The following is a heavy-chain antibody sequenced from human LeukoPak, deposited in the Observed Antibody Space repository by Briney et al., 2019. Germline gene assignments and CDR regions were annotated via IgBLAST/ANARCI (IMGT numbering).Heavy chain of an antibody. CDR2: INPNSGGT. D-gene: IGHD3-3*01. Sequence: EASVKVSCKASGYTFTGYYMHWVRQAPGQGLEWMGWINPNSGGTNYAQKFQGRVTMTRDTSISTAYMELSRLRSDDTAVYYCARSYYDFWSGYPPRAFDIWGQGTMVTVSS. V-gene: IGHV1-2*02. J-gene: IGHJ3*02. CDR1: GYTFTGYY. CDR3: ARSYYDFWSGYPPRAFDI.